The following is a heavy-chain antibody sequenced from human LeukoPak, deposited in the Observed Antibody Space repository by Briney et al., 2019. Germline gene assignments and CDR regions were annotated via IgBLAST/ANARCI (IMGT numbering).Heavy chain of an antibody. CDR2: LSGSGDTT. CDR3: AVCHWHSSGCRNDY. V-gene: IGHV3-23*01. D-gene: IGHD6-19*01. CDR1: GFSFRNYG. Sequence: GGSLRLSCAASGFSFRNYGMSWVRQAPGKGLEWVSALSGSGDTTYYGDSVKGRFTISRDNSKNTLYLQMNSLRAEDTAVYYCAVCHWHSSGCRNDYWGQGTLVTVSS. J-gene: IGHJ4*02.